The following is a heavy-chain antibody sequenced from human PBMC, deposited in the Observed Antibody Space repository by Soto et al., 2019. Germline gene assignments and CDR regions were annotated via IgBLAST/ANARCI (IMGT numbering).Heavy chain of an antibody. CDR3: ARGRFYYDFWSGYPPLFDY. CDR2: INHSGST. CDR1: GGSFSGYY. V-gene: IGHV4-34*01. Sequence: SETLSLTCAVYGGSFSGYYWSWIRQPPGKGLEWIGEINHSGSTNYNPSLKSRVTISVDTSRNQFSLKLSSVTAADTAVYYCARGRFYYDFWSGYPPLFDYWGQGTLVTVSS. D-gene: IGHD3-3*01. J-gene: IGHJ4*02.